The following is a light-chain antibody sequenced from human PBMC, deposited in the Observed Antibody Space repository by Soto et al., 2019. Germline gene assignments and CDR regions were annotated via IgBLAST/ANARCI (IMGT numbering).Light chain of an antibody. CDR3: KKYSSSPRT. CDR2: GAS. V-gene: IGKV3-20*01. CDR1: QSVSSGY. J-gene: IGKJ1*01. Sequence: EFVLTQSPGTLSLSPGVRATLSGRASQSVSSGYLAWYQQKPGQAHRLLIYGASSRATGIPDRFSGSGSGTDFTLTISRLEPEELGVYYCKKYSSSPRTVGQGNKVDIK.